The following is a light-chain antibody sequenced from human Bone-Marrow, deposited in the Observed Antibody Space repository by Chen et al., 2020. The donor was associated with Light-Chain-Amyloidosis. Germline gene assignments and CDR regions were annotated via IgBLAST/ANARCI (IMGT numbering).Light chain of an antibody. V-gene: IGLV3-21*02. CDR1: NIGSTS. CDR2: DDS. CDR3: QVWDRSSDRPV. Sequence: SYVLTQPSSVSVAPGQTATIACGGNNIGSTSVHWYQQTPGQAPLLVVYDDSDRPSGIPERWAGSNSGNTATLTISRGEAGDEADYYCQVWDRSSDRPVFGGGTKLTV. J-gene: IGLJ3*02.